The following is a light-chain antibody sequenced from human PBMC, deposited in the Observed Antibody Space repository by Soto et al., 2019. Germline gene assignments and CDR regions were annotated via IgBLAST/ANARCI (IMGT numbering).Light chain of an antibody. V-gene: IGKV2-28*01. CDR2: LGS. Sequence: DIVMTQSPLSLPVTPGEPASISCRSSQSLLHSNGYNYLDWYLQKPGQSPQLLISLGSNPASGVPDRFSGSGSGTDFTLKISRVEAEDVGVYYCMQALQTPRTFGPGTKVDIK. CDR1: QSLLHSNGYNY. CDR3: MQALQTPRT. J-gene: IGKJ3*01.